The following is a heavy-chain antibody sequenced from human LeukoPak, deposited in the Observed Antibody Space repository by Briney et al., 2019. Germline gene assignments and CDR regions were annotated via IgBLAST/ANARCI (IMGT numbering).Heavy chain of an antibody. D-gene: IGHD5-24*01. CDR1: GYSFTSYW. CDR2: IYPGDSDT. J-gene: IGHJ4*02. CDR3: ARRPRDGYNSWYFDY. V-gene: IGHV5-51*01. Sequence: PGESLKISCKGSGYSFTSYWIGRVRQMPGKGLEWMGIIYPGDSDTRYSPSFQGQVTISADKSISTAYLQWSSLKASDTAMYYCARRPRDGYNSWYFDYWGQGTLVTVSS.